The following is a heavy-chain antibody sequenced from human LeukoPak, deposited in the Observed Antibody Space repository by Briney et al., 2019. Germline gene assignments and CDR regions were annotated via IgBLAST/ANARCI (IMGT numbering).Heavy chain of an antibody. J-gene: IGHJ3*02. Sequence: PGGSLRLSCAASGFTFSDYAVTWVRQAPGKGPEWVSGISGSGDTTYYTDSVKGRFTISRDNSKNTVDLRMNTLRAEDTAVYYCAKRDNNDYYTGLHVFDIWGQGTLVTVSS. CDR2: ISGSGDTT. D-gene: IGHD3-22*01. CDR1: GFTFSDYA. CDR3: AKRDNNDYYTGLHVFDI. V-gene: IGHV3-23*01.